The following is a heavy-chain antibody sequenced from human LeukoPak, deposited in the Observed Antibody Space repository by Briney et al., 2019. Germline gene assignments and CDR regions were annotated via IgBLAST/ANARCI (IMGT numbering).Heavy chain of an antibody. CDR2: IIPIFGTA. CDR3: ATADPYPIPPRGYFDY. J-gene: IGHJ4*02. CDR1: GGTFSSYA. Sequence: SVKVSCKASGGTFSSYAISWVRQAPGQGLEWMGGIIPIFGTANYAQKFQGRVTMTEDTSTDTAYMELSSLRSEDTAVYYCATADPYPIPPRGYFDYWGQGTLVTVSS. D-gene: IGHD2-2*02. V-gene: IGHV1-69*06.